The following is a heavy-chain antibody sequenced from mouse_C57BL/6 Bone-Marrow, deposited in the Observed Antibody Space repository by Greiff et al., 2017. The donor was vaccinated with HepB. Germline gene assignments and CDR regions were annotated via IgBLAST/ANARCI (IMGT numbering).Heavy chain of an antibody. J-gene: IGHJ1*03. CDR1: GFSLSTSGMG. D-gene: IGHD1-1*01. V-gene: IGHV8-12*01. CDR2: IYWDDDK. Sequence: QVTLKVSGPGILQSSQTLSLTCSFSGFSLSTSGMGVSWIRQPSGKGLEWLAHIYWDDDKRYNPSLKSRLTISKDTSRNQVFLKITSVDTADTATYYCAMDYGSSYPLYWYFDVWGTGTTVTVSS. CDR3: AMDYGSSYPLYWYFDV.